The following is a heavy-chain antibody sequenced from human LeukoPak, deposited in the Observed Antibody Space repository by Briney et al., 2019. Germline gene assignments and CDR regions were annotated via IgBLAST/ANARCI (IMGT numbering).Heavy chain of an antibody. CDR1: GYTFTGYY. V-gene: IGHV1-2*04. J-gene: IGHJ5*02. CDR2: INPNSGGT. Sequence: ASVKVSCKASGYTFTGYYMHWVRQAPGQGLEWMGWINPNSGGTNYAQKFQGWVTMTRDTSISTAYMELSRLRSDDTAVYYCARAYCSGGSCHLYNWFDPWGQGTPVTVSS. D-gene: IGHD2-15*01. CDR3: ARAYCSGGSCHLYNWFDP.